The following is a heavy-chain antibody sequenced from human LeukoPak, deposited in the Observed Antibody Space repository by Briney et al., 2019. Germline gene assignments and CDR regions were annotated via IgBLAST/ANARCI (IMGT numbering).Heavy chain of an antibody. CDR3: ARALDFGGNDFDF. V-gene: IGHV1-46*01. CDR1: GYTFTSYY. Sequence: ASVKVSCTASGYTFTSYYMHWVRQAPGQGLEWMGIINPSGGSTTYAQKFQGRVTMTRDTSTSTVYMELSGLRSEDTAVYYCARALDFGGNDFDFWGQGTLVTVSS. CDR2: INPSGGST. D-gene: IGHD4-23*01. J-gene: IGHJ4*02.